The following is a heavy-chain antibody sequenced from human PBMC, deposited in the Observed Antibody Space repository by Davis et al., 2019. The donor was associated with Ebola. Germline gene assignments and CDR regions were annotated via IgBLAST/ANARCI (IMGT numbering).Heavy chain of an antibody. V-gene: IGHV1-24*01. J-gene: IGHJ5*02. CDR1: GYTLTEFS. D-gene: IGHD1/OR15-1a*01. Sequence: ASVKVSRKVSGYTLTEFSMHRVRQAPGKGLEWKGGFDPEDGETIYAQKFQGRVTMTEDTSTDTAYMELSSLRSEDTAVYYCATDLMVGWNNPWGQGTLVTVSS. CDR2: FDPEDGET. CDR3: ATDLMVGWNNP.